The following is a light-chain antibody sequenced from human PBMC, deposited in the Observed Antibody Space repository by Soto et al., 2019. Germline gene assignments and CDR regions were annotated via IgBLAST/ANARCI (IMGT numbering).Light chain of an antibody. Sequence: QSALTQPASVSGSPGQSITISCTGTSSDVGGYKYVSWYQQHPDKAPKLIIFEVSNRPSGISSRFSGSKSGNTASLTISGLQAEDEADYYCASYAGSRVFGGGTKLTVL. J-gene: IGLJ2*01. CDR3: ASYAGSRV. V-gene: IGLV2-14*01. CDR1: SSDVGGYKY. CDR2: EVS.